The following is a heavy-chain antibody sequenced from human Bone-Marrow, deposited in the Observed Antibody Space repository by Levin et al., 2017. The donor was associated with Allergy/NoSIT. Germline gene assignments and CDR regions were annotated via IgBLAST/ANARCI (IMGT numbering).Heavy chain of an antibody. J-gene: IGHJ4*02. CDR3: ARDLGSTWYYFDS. CDR2: ISNDGSKT. CDR1: GLFFSSYG. V-gene: IGHV3-30*03. Sequence: SCAASGLFFSSYGMHWVRQAPGKGLEWVALISNDGSKTYYVDSVKGRFTISRDNSKTTLFLQMNSLRVEDTAIYYCARDLGSTWYYFDSWGQGTQVTVSS. D-gene: IGHD6-13*01.